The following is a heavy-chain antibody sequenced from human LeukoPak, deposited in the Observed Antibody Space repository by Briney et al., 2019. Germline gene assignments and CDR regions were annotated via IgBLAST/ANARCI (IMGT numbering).Heavy chain of an antibody. CDR2: INHSGST. D-gene: IGHD5-24*01. V-gene: IGHV4-34*01. CDR1: GGSFSGYY. J-gene: IGHJ4*02. Sequence: PSETLSLTCAVYGGSFSGYYWSWIRQPPGKGLEWIGEINHSGSTNYNPSLKSRVTISVDTSKNQFSLKLSSVTAADTAVYYCARGWVMATVFDYWGQGTLVTVSS. CDR3: ARGWVMATVFDY.